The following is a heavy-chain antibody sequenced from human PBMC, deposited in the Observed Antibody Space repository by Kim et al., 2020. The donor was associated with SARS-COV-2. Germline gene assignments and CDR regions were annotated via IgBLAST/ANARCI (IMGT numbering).Heavy chain of an antibody. D-gene: IGHD5-12*01. J-gene: IGHJ4*02. CDR1: GFTFSGYW. V-gene: IGHV3-74*01. CDR3: ARDFRYDGYDIDY. Sequence: GGSLRLSCAASGFTFSGYWMHWVRQAPGKGLVWVSRINSGGSSTNYADSVKGRFTISRDNAKNTLYLQMNSLRADDTAVYFCARDFRYDGYDIDYWGQGTLVTVSS. CDR2: INSGGSST.